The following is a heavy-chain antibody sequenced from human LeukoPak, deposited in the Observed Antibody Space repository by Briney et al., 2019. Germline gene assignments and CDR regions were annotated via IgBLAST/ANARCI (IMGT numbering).Heavy chain of an antibody. Sequence: PGGSLRLSCAASGFTFSSFAMIWVRQAPGKGLEWVSSISGSGASTYYVDSVKGRFTISRDNSKSTLYLQMNSLRAEDTAVYYCAKDRGDGYSYDYYYGMDVWGQGTTVTVSS. CDR1: GFTFSSFA. D-gene: IGHD5-24*01. CDR2: ISGSGAST. CDR3: AKDRGDGYSYDYYYGMDV. J-gene: IGHJ6*02. V-gene: IGHV3-23*01.